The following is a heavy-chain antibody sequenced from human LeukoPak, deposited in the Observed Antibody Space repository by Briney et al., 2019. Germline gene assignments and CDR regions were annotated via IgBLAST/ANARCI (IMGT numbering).Heavy chain of an antibody. Sequence: ASVKVSCKASGYTFTSYYTHWVRQAPGEGLEWMGIINPTGGSTSYAQKFQGRVTMTRDTSISTAYMELSRLRSDDTAVYYCARPELGNWFDPWGQGTLVTVSS. CDR3: ARPELGNWFDP. J-gene: IGHJ5*02. CDR1: GYTFTSYY. CDR2: INPTGGST. D-gene: IGHD7-27*01. V-gene: IGHV1-46*01.